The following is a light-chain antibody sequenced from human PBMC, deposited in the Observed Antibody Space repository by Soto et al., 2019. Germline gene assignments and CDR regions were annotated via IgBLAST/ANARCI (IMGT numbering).Light chain of an antibody. J-gene: IGLJ2*01. CDR3: QTWDTGIQV. CDR2: LNSDGSH. V-gene: IGLV4-69*01. Sequence: QLVLTQSPSASASLGASVKLTCTLSSGHSNYAIAWHQQQPEKGPRYLMKLNSDGSHSKGDGIPDRFSGSSSGAERYLTISSLQSEDEADYYCQTWDTGIQVFGGGTKVTVL. CDR1: SGHSNYA.